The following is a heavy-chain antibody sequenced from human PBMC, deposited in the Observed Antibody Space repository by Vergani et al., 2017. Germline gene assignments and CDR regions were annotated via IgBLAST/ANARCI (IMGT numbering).Heavy chain of an antibody. CDR3: ARDREVVVAVTREVYYYYYMDV. J-gene: IGHJ6*03. CDR2: ISSSSSYI. V-gene: IGHV3-21*01. CDR1: GFTFSSYS. Sequence: EVQLVESGGGLVKPGGSLRLSCAASGFTFSSYSMNWVRQAPGKGLEWVSSISSSSSYIYYADSVKGRFTISRDNAKNSLSLQMNSLRAEDTAVYYCARDREVVVAVTREVYYYYYMDVWGKGTTVTVSS. D-gene: IGHD2-15*01.